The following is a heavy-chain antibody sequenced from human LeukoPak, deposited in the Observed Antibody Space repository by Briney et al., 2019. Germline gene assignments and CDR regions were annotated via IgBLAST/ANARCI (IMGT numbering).Heavy chain of an antibody. Sequence: GGSLRLSCAASGFTFSSYSMNWVRQAPGNGLEWASYISSSTNTIYYGESVKGRFTISRDNAQNSLYLQMSSLRDEDTAVYYCARDRTFKDAFDMWGQGTMVAVSS. CDR2: ISSSTNTI. CDR3: ARDRTFKDAFDM. CDR1: GFTFSSYS. V-gene: IGHV3-48*02. D-gene: IGHD1-1*01. J-gene: IGHJ3*02.